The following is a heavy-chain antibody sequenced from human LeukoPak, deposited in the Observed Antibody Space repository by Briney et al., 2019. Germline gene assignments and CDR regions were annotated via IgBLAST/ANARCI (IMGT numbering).Heavy chain of an antibody. J-gene: IGHJ3*01. CDR1: GFTFSSYG. Sequence: GGSLRLSCAASGFTFSSYGMHWVRQTPGKGLEGVALISFDGSIEYYVDSVKGRFTISRDNSKNTLFLQMNSLRPEDTAVYYCAKDSDIAVAGSDDALDVWGQGTMVTVSS. D-gene: IGHD6-19*01. CDR3: AKDSDIAVAGSDDALDV. CDR2: ISFDGSIE. V-gene: IGHV3-30*18.